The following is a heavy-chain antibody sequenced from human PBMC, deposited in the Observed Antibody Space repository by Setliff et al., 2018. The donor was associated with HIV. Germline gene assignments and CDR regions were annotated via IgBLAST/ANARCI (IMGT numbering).Heavy chain of an antibody. V-gene: IGHV4-61*09. J-gene: IGHJ6*03. CDR1: AQSISSGSYY. D-gene: IGHD6-6*01. CDR2: IYTSGST. Sequence: KPSETLSLTCTVSAQSISSGSYYWSWIRLPAGKGLEWIGYIYTSGSTNYNTSLKSRVTISVDTSKNQFSLKLSSVTAADTAVYYCARVGYHSSYYYYYMDVWGKGTTVTVSS. CDR3: ARVGYHSSYYYYYMDV.